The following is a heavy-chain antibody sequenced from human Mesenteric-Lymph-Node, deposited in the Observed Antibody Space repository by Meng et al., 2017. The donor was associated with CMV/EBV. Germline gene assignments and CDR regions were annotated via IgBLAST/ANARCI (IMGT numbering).Heavy chain of an antibody. CDR3: AREGPNYYGSGSYPDY. D-gene: IGHD3-10*01. Sequence: GGSLRLSCAASGFTFSDYYMSWIRQASGKGLEWVSYISSSGSTIYYADSVKGRFTISRDNAKNSLYLQMNSLRAEDTAVYYCAREGPNYYGSGSYPDYWGQGTLVTVSS. CDR2: ISSSGSTI. J-gene: IGHJ4*02. CDR1: GFTFSDYY. V-gene: IGHV3-11*04.